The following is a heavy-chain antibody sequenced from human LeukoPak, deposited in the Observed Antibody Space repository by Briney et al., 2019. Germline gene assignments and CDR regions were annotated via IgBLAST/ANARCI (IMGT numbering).Heavy chain of an antibody. Sequence: ASVKVSCKASGYTFINYGISWVRQAPGQGLEWMGWISAYNGKTNYAQKFQGRVTITADESTSTAYMELSSLRSEDTAVYYCARHRTYSSSWYYYYYGMDVWGQGTTVTVSS. CDR2: ISAYNGKT. CDR1: GYTFINYG. V-gene: IGHV1-18*01. CDR3: ARHRTYSSSWYYYYYGMDV. J-gene: IGHJ6*02. D-gene: IGHD6-13*01.